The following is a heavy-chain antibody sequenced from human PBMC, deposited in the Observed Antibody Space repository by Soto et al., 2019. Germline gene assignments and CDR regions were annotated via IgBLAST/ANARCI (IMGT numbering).Heavy chain of an antibody. Sequence: GGSLRLSCAASGFTFSSYAMSCVRQAPGKGLEWVSAISGSGGSTYYADYVKGRFTISRDNSKNTLYLQMNSLRAEDTAVYYCASSYYYDSSGYHWFDPWGQGTLVTAPQ. D-gene: IGHD3-22*01. CDR2: ISGSGGST. V-gene: IGHV3-23*01. CDR3: ASSYYYDSSGYHWFDP. CDR1: GFTFSSYA. J-gene: IGHJ5*02.